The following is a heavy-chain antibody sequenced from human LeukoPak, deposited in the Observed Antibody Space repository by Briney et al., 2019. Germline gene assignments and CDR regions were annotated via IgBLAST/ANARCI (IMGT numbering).Heavy chain of an antibody. Sequence: PAASVKVSCKASGYTFTSYDINWVRQATGQGLEWMGWMNPNSGNTGYAQKFQGRVTMTRNTSISTAYMELSSLRSEDTAVYYCARTRIHYGDYDPLIDYWGQGTLVTVSS. D-gene: IGHD4-17*01. CDR1: GYTFTSYD. CDR2: MNPNSGNT. J-gene: IGHJ4*02. CDR3: ARTRIHYGDYDPLIDY. V-gene: IGHV1-8*01.